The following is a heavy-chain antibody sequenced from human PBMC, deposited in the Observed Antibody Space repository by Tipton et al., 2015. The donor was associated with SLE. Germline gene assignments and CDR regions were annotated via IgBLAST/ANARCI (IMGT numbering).Heavy chain of an antibody. Sequence: QSGAEVKKPGASVKVSCKASGYTFTGYYMHWVRQAPGQGLEWMGWVNPNSGGTNYAQKFQGRVTMTRDTSISTAYMELSSLRSEDTAVYYCARGSWQPLGDGDACDIWCHGRMDTVP. CDR2: VNPNSGGT. J-gene: IGHJ3*02. V-gene: IGHV1-2*02. CDR3: ARGSWQPLGDGDACDI. CDR1: GYTFTGYY. D-gene: IGHD6-13*01.